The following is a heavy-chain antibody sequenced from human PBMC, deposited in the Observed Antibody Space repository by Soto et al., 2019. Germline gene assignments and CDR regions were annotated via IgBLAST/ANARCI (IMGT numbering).Heavy chain of an antibody. D-gene: IGHD3-10*01. Sequence: ASETLSLTCTVSGGSISSYYWSWIRQPPGKGLEWIGYIYYSGSTNYNPSLKSRVTISVDTSKNQFSLKLSSVTAADTAVYYCASGRYYGSGSYRLDYYYGMDVWGQGTTVTVSS. CDR1: GGSISSYY. CDR2: IYYSGST. V-gene: IGHV4-59*08. CDR3: ASGRYYGSGSYRLDYYYGMDV. J-gene: IGHJ6*02.